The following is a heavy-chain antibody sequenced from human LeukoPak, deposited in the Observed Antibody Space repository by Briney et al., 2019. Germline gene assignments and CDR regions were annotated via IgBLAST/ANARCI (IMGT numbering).Heavy chain of an antibody. CDR2: ISSSGSTI. V-gene: IGHV3-11*01. J-gene: IGHJ4*02. Sequence: PGGSLRLSCAASGFTFSAYYMSWIRQAPGKGLEWVSYISSSGSTIYYADSVKGRFTISRDNAKNSLYLQMNSLRAEDTAVYYCATLGTSLRYFDWLSRLFDYWGQGTLVTVSS. CDR1: GFTFSAYY. D-gene: IGHD3-9*01. CDR3: ATLGTSLRYFDWLSRLFDY.